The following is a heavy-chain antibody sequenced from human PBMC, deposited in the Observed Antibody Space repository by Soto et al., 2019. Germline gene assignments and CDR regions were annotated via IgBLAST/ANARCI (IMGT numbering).Heavy chain of an antibody. D-gene: IGHD3-3*01. CDR2: INHSGST. J-gene: IGHJ5*02. CDR3: ARGFVLRFFQP. CDR1: GGSFSGYY. V-gene: IGHV4-34*01. Sequence: SETLSLTCAVYGGSFSGYYWSWIRQPPGKGLEWIGEINHSGSTNYNPSLKSRVTISVDTSKNQFSLKLSSVTAADTAVYYCARGFVLRFFQPWGQGTLVTVSS.